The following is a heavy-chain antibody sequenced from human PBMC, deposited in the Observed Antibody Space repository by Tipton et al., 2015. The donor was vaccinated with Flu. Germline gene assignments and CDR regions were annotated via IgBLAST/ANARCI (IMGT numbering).Heavy chain of an antibody. CDR3: AREIQGKWGSTGFYFDY. D-gene: IGHD1-26*01. Sequence: TLSLTCAVSGYSVSSGFYWGWIRQPPGKGLEWIGSIHHSGSTYYNWSLKSRVTISVDTSKNQFSLKVSSVTSSDTAVYYCAREIQGKWGSTGFYFDYWGQGTLVTVSS. CDR2: IHHSGST. V-gene: IGHV4-38-2*02. CDR1: GYSVSSGFY. J-gene: IGHJ4*02.